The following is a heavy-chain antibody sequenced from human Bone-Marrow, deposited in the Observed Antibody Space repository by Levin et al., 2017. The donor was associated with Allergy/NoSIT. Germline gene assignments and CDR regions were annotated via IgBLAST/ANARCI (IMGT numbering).Heavy chain of an antibody. CDR2: IDWDDDK. CDR1: GFSLSTSGMR. V-gene: IGHV2-70*04. CDR3: ARTSKRLYYYGMDV. J-gene: IGHJ6*02. Sequence: SGPTLVKPTQTLTLTCTFSGFSLSTSGMRVSWIRQPPGKALEWLARIDWDDDKFYSTSLKTRLTISKDTSKNQVVLTMTNMDPVDTATYYCARTSKRLYYYGMDVWGQGTTVTVSS. D-gene: IGHD6-25*01.